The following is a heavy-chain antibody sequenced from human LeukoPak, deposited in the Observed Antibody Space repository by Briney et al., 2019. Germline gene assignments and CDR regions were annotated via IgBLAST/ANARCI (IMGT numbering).Heavy chain of an antibody. J-gene: IGHJ4*02. CDR2: IYYSKNT. CDR1: GGSISSSSAY. Sequence: SETLSLTCTVSGGSISSSSAYWSWIRQPPGKGLEWIGSIYYSKNTYYNPSLKSRVTISADTSKNQFSLTLGSVSATDTAVYYCVSPRGFSYGYFDYWGQGTLVAVSS. V-gene: IGHV4-39*01. D-gene: IGHD5-18*01. CDR3: VSPRGFSYGYFDY.